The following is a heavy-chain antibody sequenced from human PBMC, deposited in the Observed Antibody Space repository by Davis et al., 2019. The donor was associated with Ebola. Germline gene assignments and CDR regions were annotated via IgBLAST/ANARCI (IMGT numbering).Heavy chain of an antibody. J-gene: IGHJ5*02. CDR2: INHSGST. V-gene: IGHV4-34*01. Sequence: MPSETLSLTCAVYGGSFSGYYWSWIRQPPGKGLEWIGEINHSGSTNYNPSLKSRVTISVDTSKNQFSLKLSSVTAADTAVYSCARGSFQLLRWFDPWGQGTLVTVSS. CDR3: ARGSFQLLRWFDP. D-gene: IGHD2-2*01. CDR1: GGSFSGYY.